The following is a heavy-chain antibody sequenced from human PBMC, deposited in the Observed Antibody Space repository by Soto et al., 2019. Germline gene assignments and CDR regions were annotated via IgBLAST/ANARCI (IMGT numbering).Heavy chain of an antibody. V-gene: IGHV1-2*02. CDR3: ARDDGRTGAFDI. CDR1: GYTFTGYY. D-gene: IGHD1-1*01. Sequence: GPSVKVSCKASGYTFTGYYMHWVRQAPGQGLEWMGWINPNSGGTNYAQKFQGRVTMTRDTSISTAYMELSRLRSDDTAVYYCARDDGRTGAFDIWGQGTMVTVSS. CDR2: INPNSGGT. J-gene: IGHJ3*02.